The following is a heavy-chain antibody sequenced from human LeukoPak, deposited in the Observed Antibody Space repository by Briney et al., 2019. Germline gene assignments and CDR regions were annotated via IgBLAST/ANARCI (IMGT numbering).Heavy chain of an antibody. D-gene: IGHD3-10*01. V-gene: IGHV3-11*05. J-gene: IGHJ4*02. CDR2: ISHTSSHT. CDR3: ATVSGSGSFGY. CDR1: GFTFSDYY. Sequence: GGSLRLSCAPSGFTFSDYYMNWIRQAPGKGLEWLSYISHTSSHTNYADSVKGRFTISRDNAKNSLYLQMNSLRAEDTAVYYCATVSGSGSFGYWGQGTLVTVSS.